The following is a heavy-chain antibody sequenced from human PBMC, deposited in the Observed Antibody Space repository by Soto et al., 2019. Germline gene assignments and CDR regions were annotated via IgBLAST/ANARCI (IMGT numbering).Heavy chain of an antibody. J-gene: IGHJ4*02. CDR3: AKDGGPDFGGSLHFAY. D-gene: IGHD4-17*01. CDR2: VSGSGDRI. V-gene: IGHV3-23*01. CDR1: GFTSSTYA. Sequence: EVQLLESGGGLVQPGGSLRLSCAASGFTSSTYAMSWVRQAPGKGLEWVSAVSGSGDRIYYADSVKGRFTISRDNSKNTLYLQMNSLTVQDTALYYCAKDGGPDFGGSLHFAYWRPGTLVPVSS.